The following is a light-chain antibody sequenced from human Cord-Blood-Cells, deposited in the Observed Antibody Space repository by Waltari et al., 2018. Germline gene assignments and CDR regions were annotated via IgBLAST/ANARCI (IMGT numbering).Light chain of an antibody. V-gene: IGLV2-11*01. J-gene: IGLJ3*02. Sequence: QSALTQPRPVSGSPGQSVTISCTGTSSDVGGYNYVSWYQQHPGKAPKLMIYDVSKRPSRVPDRFSGSKSGNTASLTISGLQAEDEADYYCCSYAGSYTWVFGGGTKLTVL. CDR3: CSYAGSYTWV. CDR2: DVS. CDR1: SSDVGGYNY.